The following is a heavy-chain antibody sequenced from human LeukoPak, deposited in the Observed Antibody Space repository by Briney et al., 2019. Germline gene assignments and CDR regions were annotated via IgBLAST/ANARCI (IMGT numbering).Heavy chain of an antibody. J-gene: IGHJ4*02. CDR3: ARGRGGRSFDY. V-gene: IGHV4-34*01. CDR1: GVTFSGYY. CDR2: INHSGST. D-gene: IGHD3-10*01. Sequence: SETLSLTCAVYGVTFSGYYWSWLRQPPGQGLEGIGEINHSGSTNYNPSLKSRVTISVDTSKNQFSLKLSSVTAADTAVYYCARGRGGRSFDYWGQGTLVTVSS.